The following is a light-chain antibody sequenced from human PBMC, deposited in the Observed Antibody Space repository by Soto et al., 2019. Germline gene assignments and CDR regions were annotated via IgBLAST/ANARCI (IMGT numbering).Light chain of an antibody. CDR1: QSLSSW. CDR3: QHYKGYS. V-gene: IGKV1-5*01. J-gene: IGKJ1*01. CDR2: DAS. Sequence: DIQMTQSPSTLSASVGGRVTITCRASQSLSSWLAWYQQKPGKAPKLLIYDASSLESGVPSRFSGSGSGTEFTLTISSLQPDDFATYSCQHYKGYSFGQGTKVEIK.